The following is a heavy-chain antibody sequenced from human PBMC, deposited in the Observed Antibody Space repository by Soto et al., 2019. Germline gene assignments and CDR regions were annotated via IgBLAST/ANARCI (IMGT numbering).Heavy chain of an antibody. CDR1: GYTLTELS. Sequence: ASVKVSCKVSGYTLTELSMHWVRQAPGKGLEWMGGFDPEDGETIYAQKFQGRVTMTEDTSTDTAYMELSSLRSEDTAVYYCATDGIAARRGFRPGFDPWGQGTLVTVS. D-gene: IGHD6-6*01. CDR2: FDPEDGET. CDR3: ATDGIAARRGFRPGFDP. J-gene: IGHJ5*02. V-gene: IGHV1-24*01.